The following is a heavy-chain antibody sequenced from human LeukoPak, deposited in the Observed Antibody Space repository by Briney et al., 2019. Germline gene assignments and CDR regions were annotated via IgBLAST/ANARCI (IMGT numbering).Heavy chain of an antibody. V-gene: IGHV4-31*03. CDR2: IYYSGST. D-gene: IGHD3-9*01. CDR1: GGSISSGGYY. J-gene: IGHJ4*02. CDR3: ARGLKDTYYHILSPIDY. Sequence: PSQTLSLTCNVSGGSISSGGYYWSWIRQHPGKGLEWIGYIYYSGSTYYHPSLKSRVTISVDTFKNQFSLKLSSVTAADTAVYYCARGLKDTYYHILSPIDYWGQGTLVTVSS.